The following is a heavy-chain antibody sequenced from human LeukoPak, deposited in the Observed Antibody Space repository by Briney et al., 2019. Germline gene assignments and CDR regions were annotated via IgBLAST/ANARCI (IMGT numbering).Heavy chain of an antibody. CDR3: ARVRGPYFDY. D-gene: IGHD2-21*01. CDR1: GYSISSGYY. V-gene: IGHV4-38-2*02. J-gene: IGHJ4*02. Sequence: SETLSLTCTVSGYSISSGYYWGWIRQPPGKGLEWIGSIYHSGSTYYNPSLKNRVTISVDTSKNQFSLKLSSVTAADTAVYYCARVRGPYFDYWGQGTLVTVSS. CDR2: IYHSGST.